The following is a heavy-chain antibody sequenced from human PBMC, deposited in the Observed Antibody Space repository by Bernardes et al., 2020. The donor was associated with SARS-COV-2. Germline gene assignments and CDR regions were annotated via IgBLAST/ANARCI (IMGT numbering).Heavy chain of an antibody. D-gene: IGHD5-12*01. V-gene: IGHV3-66*02. CDR3: ARDLTIMGMDI. Sequence: GGSLRLSCAASGFTVSNDFINWVRQAPGKGLKWVSGIYSGTDIKYADSVKGRFTISRDNSKNTVYLQMNSLRPEDTAVYYCARDLTIMGMDIWGHGTTVKVSS. J-gene: IGHJ6*02. CDR2: IYSGTDI. CDR1: GFTVSNDF.